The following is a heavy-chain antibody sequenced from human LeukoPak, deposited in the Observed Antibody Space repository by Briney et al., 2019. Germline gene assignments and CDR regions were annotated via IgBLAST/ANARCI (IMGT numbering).Heavy chain of an antibody. CDR1: GFTFSSYG. CDR2: IRYDGSNK. D-gene: IGHD7-27*01. V-gene: IGHV3-30*02. CDR3: AKATLNDLGIFDY. Sequence: GGSLRLSCAASGFTFSSYGMHWVRQAPGKGLEWVAFIRYDGSNKYSADSVKGRFTISRDNSKNTLYLQMNSLRAEDTAVYYCAKATLNDLGIFDYWGQGTLVTVSS. J-gene: IGHJ4*02.